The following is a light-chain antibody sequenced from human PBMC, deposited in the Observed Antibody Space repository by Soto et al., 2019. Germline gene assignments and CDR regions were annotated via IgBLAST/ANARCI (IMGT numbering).Light chain of an antibody. J-gene: IGKJ1*01. CDR3: QQSNSFWT. CDR2: KAS. Sequence: DIQMTQSPSTLSASVGDRVTITCRASQSISNWLAWYQQRPGRAPKLLIYKASGLESGVPSRFSGSGSGTEFTLTIRSLKPDDSATYYCQQSNSFWTFGQGTKLDIK. CDR1: QSISNW. V-gene: IGKV1-5*03.